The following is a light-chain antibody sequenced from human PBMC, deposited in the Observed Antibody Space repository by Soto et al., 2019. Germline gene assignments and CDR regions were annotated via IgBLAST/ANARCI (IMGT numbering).Light chain of an antibody. CDR3: QQYTARPPWT. CDR2: GAS. Sequence: EIVMTQSPVTLSVSPGERATLSCRASHHVATNLAWYQQKPGQPPRLLIYGASPRATGVSARFSGSGSGTEFTLTISSLQSDDFAVYYCQQYTARPPWTFGQGTRV. CDR1: HHVATN. V-gene: IGKV3-15*01. J-gene: IGKJ1*01.